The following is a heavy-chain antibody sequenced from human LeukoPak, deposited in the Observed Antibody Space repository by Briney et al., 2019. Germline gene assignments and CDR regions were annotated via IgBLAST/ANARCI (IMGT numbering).Heavy chain of an antibody. Sequence: GRSLRLSXAASGFTFDDYAMHWVRQAPGKGLEWVSGISWNSCSIGYADSVKGRFTISRDNAKNSLYLQMNSLRAEDMALYYCAKDKFYGLHWYFDLWGRGTLVTVSX. J-gene: IGHJ2*01. CDR2: ISWNSCSI. CDR1: GFTFDDYA. D-gene: IGHD4-17*01. CDR3: AKDKFYGLHWYFDL. V-gene: IGHV3-9*03.